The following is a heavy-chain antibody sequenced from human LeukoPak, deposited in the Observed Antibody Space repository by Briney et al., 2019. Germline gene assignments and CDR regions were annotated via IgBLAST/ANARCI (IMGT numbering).Heavy chain of an antibody. CDR3: ARDYDSSGYSPWFDP. CDR1: GFTFSSYA. V-gene: IGHV3-23*01. D-gene: IGHD3-22*01. J-gene: IGHJ5*02. Sequence: GGSLRLSCAASGFTFSSYAMSWVRQAPGKGLEWVSGISGSGDNTYYADSAKGRFTISRDNSKNTLYLQMNSLRAEDTAVYYCARDYDSSGYSPWFDPWGQGTLVTVSS. CDR2: ISGSGDNT.